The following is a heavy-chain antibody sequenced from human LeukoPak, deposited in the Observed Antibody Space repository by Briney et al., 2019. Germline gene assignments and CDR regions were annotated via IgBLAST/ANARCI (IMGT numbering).Heavy chain of an antibody. J-gene: IGHJ4*02. CDR2: ISGSGGST. V-gene: IGHV3-23*01. Sequence: PGGSLRLSCAASGFTFSSYAMSWVRQAPGKGLEWVSAISGSGGSTYYADSVKGRFTISRDNSKDTLYLQMNSLRAEDTAVYYCAKGHYYGSGSLDYWGQGTLVTVSS. CDR3: AKGHYYGSGSLDY. CDR1: GFTFSSYA. D-gene: IGHD3-10*01.